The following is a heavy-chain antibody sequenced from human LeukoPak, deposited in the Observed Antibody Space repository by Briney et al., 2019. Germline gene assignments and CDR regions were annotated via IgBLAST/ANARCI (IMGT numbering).Heavy chain of an antibody. Sequence: PGRSLRLSCAASGFTFSSYEMNWVRQAPGKGLEWVSYISSSGSTIYYADSVKGRFTISRDNAKNSLYLQMNSLRAEDTAVYYCARPPGSSGWYYFDYWGQGTLVTVSS. D-gene: IGHD6-19*01. CDR2: ISSSGSTI. J-gene: IGHJ4*02. CDR3: ARPPGSSGWYYFDY. V-gene: IGHV3-48*03. CDR1: GFTFSSYE.